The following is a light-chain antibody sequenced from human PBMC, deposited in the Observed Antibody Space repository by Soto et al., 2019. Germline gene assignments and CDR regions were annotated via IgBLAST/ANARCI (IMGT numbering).Light chain of an antibody. J-gene: IGKJ4*01. CDR2: QAS. CDR3: QQFYDYPLT. CDR1: QTISSW. Sequence: DIQMTQSPSALSASVGDRVTITCRASQTISSWLAWYQQKPGEAPRLLIYQASSLETEVPPRFSGSGSGTDFALTISSLQPEDFATYYCQQFYDYPLTFGGGTKVDIK. V-gene: IGKV1-5*03.